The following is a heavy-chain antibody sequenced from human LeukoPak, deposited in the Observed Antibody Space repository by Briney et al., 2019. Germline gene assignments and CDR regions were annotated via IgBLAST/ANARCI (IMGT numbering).Heavy chain of an antibody. CDR3: ARNGDSVFDY. J-gene: IGHJ4*02. CDR1: GGSISSGGYS. Sequence: SQTLSLTCAVSGGSISSGGYSWSWIRQPPGTGLEWIGYIYHSGSTYYNPSLKSRVTISVDRSKNQFSLKLSSVTAADTAVYYCARNGDSVFDYWGQGTLVTVSS. CDR2: IYHSGST. D-gene: IGHD2-21*01. V-gene: IGHV4-30-2*01.